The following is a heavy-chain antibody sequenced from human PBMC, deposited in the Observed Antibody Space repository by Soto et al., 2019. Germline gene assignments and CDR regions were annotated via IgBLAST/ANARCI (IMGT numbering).Heavy chain of an antibody. V-gene: IGHV3-30*18. D-gene: IGHD3-16*01. CDR2: ISYDGSNK. Sequence: QVQLVESGGGVVQPGRSLRLSCAASGFTFSSYGMHLVRQAPGKGLEWVAVISYDGSNKYYADSVKGRFTISRDNSKNTLYLQMNSLRAEDTAVYYCAKDLYYDYIWGSDYYFDYWGQGTLVTVSS. CDR3: AKDLYYDYIWGSDYYFDY. CDR1: GFTFSSYG. J-gene: IGHJ4*02.